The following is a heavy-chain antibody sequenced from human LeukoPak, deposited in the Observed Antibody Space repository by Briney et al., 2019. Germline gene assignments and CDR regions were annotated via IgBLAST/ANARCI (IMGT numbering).Heavy chain of an antibody. CDR1: GGTFSSSA. CDR3: ATDQPPLISAAGVY. CDR2: IIPMFGTA. D-gene: IGHD6-25*01. Sequence: ASLKVSCKASGGTFSSSAISWVRQAPGQGLEWMGGIIPMFGTANYAQKFQGRVTITADESTSTAYMELRSLRSEDTAAYYCATDQPPLISAAGVYWGQGTLVTVSS. J-gene: IGHJ4*02. V-gene: IGHV1-69*13.